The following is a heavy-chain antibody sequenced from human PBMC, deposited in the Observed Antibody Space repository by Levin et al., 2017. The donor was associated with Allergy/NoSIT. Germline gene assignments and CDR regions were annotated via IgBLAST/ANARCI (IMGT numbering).Heavy chain of an antibody. CDR3: STGDSSGWYSGGVDY. J-gene: IGHJ4*02. D-gene: IGHD6-19*01. CDR2: ISTDGSST. V-gene: IGHV3-74*01. CDR1: GFTFSSYW. Sequence: HAGGSLRLSCAASGFTFSSYWMHWVRQAPGKGLVWVSRISTDGSSTGYADSVKGRFTISRDNAKNTLYLQMNSLRAEDTAVYYCSTGDSSGWYSGGVDYWGQGTLVTVSS.